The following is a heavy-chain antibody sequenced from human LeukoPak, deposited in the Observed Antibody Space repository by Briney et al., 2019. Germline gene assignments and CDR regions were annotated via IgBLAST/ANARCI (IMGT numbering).Heavy chain of an antibody. Sequence: PSETLSLTCTVSGGPISSYYWSWIRQPPGKGLEWIGYIYYSGSTNYNPSLKSRVTISVDTSKNQFSLKLSSVTAADTAVYYCARRPRLNYYYYGMDVWGQGTTVTVSS. D-gene: IGHD5/OR15-5a*01. V-gene: IGHV4-59*08. CDR3: ARRPRLNYYYYGMDV. CDR2: IYYSGST. J-gene: IGHJ6*02. CDR1: GGPISSYY.